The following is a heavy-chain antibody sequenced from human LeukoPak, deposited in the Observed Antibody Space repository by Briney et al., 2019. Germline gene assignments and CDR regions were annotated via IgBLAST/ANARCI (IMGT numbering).Heavy chain of an antibody. D-gene: IGHD3-16*01. CDR1: GDSITSSKW. V-gene: IGHV4-4*02. CDR3: ASGSHAVTTHFDY. J-gene: IGHJ4*02. CDR2: IYHSGAT. Sequence: SETLSLTCAVSGDSITSSKWWSWVRQSPEKGLEWIGEIYHSGATNYNPSLKSRVTMSVDKSKNQFALNLSSVTAADTAVYYCASGSHAVTTHFDYWGQGTLVTVPS.